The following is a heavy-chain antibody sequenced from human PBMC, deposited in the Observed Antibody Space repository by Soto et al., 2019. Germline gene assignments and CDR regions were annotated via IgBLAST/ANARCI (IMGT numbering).Heavy chain of an antibody. Sequence: TLSVTCTVSGGSISSGGYYWSWIRQHPGKGLEWIGYIYYSGSTYYNPSLKSRVTISVDKSKNQFSLKLSSVTAADTAVYYCARLERFEHYGMDVWGQGITVTVSS. V-gene: IGHV4-31*03. CDR3: ARLERFEHYGMDV. D-gene: IGHD1-1*01. CDR1: GGSISSGGYY. CDR2: IYYSGST. J-gene: IGHJ6*02.